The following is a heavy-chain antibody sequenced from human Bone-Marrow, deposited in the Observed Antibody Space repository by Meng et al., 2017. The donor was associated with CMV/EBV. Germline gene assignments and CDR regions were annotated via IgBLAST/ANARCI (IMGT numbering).Heavy chain of an antibody. CDR2: IKSKTDGGTT. D-gene: IGHD6-19*01. J-gene: IGHJ4*02. V-gene: IGHV3-15*05. Sequence: GESLKISCAASGFTFSDARMNWVRQAPGKGLEWVGRIKSKTDGGTTDYAASVKGRFTISRDDSKNTLSLQMNSLKTEDTAVYFCSTGGCSSGWDCWGQGTLVTVSS. CDR1: GFTFSDAR. CDR3: STGGCSSGWDC.